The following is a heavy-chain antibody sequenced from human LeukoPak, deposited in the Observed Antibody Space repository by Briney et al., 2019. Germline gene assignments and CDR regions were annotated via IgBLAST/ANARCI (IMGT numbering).Heavy chain of an antibody. CDR3: ARAARGSWYGDFGNWFDP. J-gene: IGHJ5*02. Sequence: ASVKVSCKASGYTLTGYYIHWVRQAPGQGLEWMGWINPNSGGTNYAQKFQGWVTMTRDTSISTAYMELSRLRSDDTAVYYCARAARGSWYGDFGNWFDPWGQGTLVTVSS. D-gene: IGHD6-13*01. CDR2: INPNSGGT. CDR1: GYTLTGYY. V-gene: IGHV1-2*04.